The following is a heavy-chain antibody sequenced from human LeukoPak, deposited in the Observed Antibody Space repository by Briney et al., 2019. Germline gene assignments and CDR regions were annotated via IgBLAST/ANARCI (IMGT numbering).Heavy chain of an antibody. V-gene: IGHV4-31*03. CDR3: ARGIGPQYNDY. Sequence: SDTLSLTCTVSGGSISSVGYYWSWIRRHPGKGLEWIGYIYYSGSTYYNPSLKSRVTISVDTSKNQFSLKLSSVTAADTAVYYCARGIGPQYNDYWGQGTLVTVSS. J-gene: IGHJ4*02. D-gene: IGHD1-1*01. CDR2: IYYSGST. CDR1: GGSISSVGYY.